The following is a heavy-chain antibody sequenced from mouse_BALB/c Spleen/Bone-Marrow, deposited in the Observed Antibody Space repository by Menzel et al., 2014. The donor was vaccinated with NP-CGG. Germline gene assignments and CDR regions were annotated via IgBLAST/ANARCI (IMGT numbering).Heavy chain of an antibody. CDR1: GYTFTDYY. CDR3: ARENYGSSYYFDY. V-gene: IGHV1-84*02. CDR2: IYPGSGNT. D-gene: IGHD1-1*01. Sequence: QVQLQQSGPELVKPGASVKISCKASGYTFTDYYINWVKQKLGQGLEWIGWIYPGSGNTKYNEKFKGKATLTVDTSPSTAYMQLSSLTSEDTAVYFCARENYGSSYYFDYWGQGTTLTVSS. J-gene: IGHJ2*01.